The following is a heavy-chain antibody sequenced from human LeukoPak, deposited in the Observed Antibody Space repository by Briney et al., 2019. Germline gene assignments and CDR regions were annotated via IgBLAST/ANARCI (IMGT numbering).Heavy chain of an antibody. D-gene: IGHD6-13*01. V-gene: IGHV4-4*07. CDR3: ARVSYSSSWYRFDP. Sequence: SETLSLTCTVSGGSISSYYWRWFRQPAGKGLEWIGRIYTSGSTNYNPSLKSRVTMSVDTSKNQFSLKLSSVTAADTAVYYCARVSYSSSWYRFDPWGQGTLVTVSS. CDR2: IYTSGST. CDR1: GGSISSYY. J-gene: IGHJ5*02.